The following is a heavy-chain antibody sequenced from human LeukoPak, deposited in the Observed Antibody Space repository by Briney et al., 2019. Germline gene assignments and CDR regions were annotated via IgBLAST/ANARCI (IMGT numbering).Heavy chain of an antibody. CDR1: GFPFSNSA. CDR3: AKSGYNRFDY. J-gene: IGHJ4*02. D-gene: IGHD5-24*01. V-gene: IGHV3-23*01. Sequence: GALRLSRAASGFPFSNSAMRLVRPASGEGLEWGSSISGSGSGGSTYYADSVKGRFTISRDNSKNTLYLQMNSLRAEDTAVYYCAKSGYNRFDYWGQGTLVTVSS. CDR2: ISGSGSGGST.